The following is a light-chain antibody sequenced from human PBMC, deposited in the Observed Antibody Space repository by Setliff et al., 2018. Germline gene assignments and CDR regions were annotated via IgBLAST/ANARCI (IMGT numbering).Light chain of an antibody. V-gene: IGLV2-18*02. CDR2: EVS. CDR1: NSDVGTYNR. CDR3: SSYTSSSTYV. J-gene: IGLJ1*01. Sequence: QSALTQPPSVSGSPGQSVTISCTGTNSDVGTYNRVSWYQQPPGTAPKLIIYEVSTRPSGAPDRFSGSRSGNTASLTISGLQAEDEADYYCSSYTSSSTYVCGTGTKVTVL.